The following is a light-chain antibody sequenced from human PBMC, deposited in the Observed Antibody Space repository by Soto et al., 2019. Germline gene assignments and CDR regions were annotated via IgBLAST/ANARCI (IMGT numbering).Light chain of an antibody. V-gene: IGLV2-14*03. CDR1: SSDVGGYNY. J-gene: IGLJ2*01. Sequence: QSALTQPASVSGSPGQSITISCTGTSSDVGGYNYVSWYQHHPGKAPKLMIYDVTNRPSGVSNRFPGSKSGNTASLSISGLQAEDEADYYCSSYARNRDVLFGGGTKLTVL. CDR2: DVT. CDR3: SSYARNRDVL.